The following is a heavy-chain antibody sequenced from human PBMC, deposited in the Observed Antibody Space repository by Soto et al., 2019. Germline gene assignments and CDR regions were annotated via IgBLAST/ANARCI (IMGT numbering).Heavy chain of an antibody. CDR3: ARGDTVVVVAATVECNWLDP. CDR1: GGSIISSSYY. J-gene: IGHJ5*02. CDR2: IYYSGST. V-gene: IGHV4-39*01. Sequence: PSETLSLTCTVSGGSIISSSYYWGLIRQPPGKGLEWIGSIYYSGSTYYNPSLKSRVTISVDTSENQFSLKLTSVTAADTAVYYCARGDTVVVVAATVECNWLDPWGQGALVTVSS. D-gene: IGHD2-15*01.